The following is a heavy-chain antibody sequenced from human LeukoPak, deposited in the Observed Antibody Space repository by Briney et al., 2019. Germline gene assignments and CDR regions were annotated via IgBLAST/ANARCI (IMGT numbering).Heavy chain of an antibody. J-gene: IGHJ4*02. V-gene: IGHV3-11*01. CDR2: LSSSDTSI. Sequence: NPGGSQRLSCAVSGFAFSDSYMSWIRQAPGKGLEWLSYLSSSDTSIYYADSVKGRFTISRDNAKNSLYLQMNSLRAEDTAVYYCATGGPYYFDYWGQGALVIVSS. CDR1: GFAFSDSY. CDR3: ATGGPYYFDY.